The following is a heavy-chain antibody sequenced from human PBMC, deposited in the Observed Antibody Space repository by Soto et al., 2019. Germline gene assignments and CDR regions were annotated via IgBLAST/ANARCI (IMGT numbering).Heavy chain of an antibody. CDR2: IWYDGSNK. Sequence: PGGSLRLSCAASGFTFSSYGMHWVRQAPGKGLEWVAVIWYDGSNKYYADSVKGRFTISRDNSKNTLYLQMNSLRAEDTAVYYCARAAPRALDFDYWGQGTMVTV. V-gene: IGHV3-33*01. J-gene: IGHJ4*02. CDR3: ARAAPRALDFDY. CDR1: GFTFSSYG.